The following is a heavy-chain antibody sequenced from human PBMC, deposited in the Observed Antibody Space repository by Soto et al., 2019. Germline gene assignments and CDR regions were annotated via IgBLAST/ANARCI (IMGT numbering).Heavy chain of an antibody. V-gene: IGHV3-21*06. Sequence: GGSLRLSCAASGFTFTRYSMNWVRQAPEKGLEWVSSISSTTNYIYYGDSMKGRFTISRDNAKNSLYLEMNSLRAEDTAVYYCARESEDLTSSFDYWGQGTLVTVSS. J-gene: IGHJ4*02. CDR2: ISSTTNYI. CDR1: GFTFTRYS. CDR3: ARESEDLTSSFDY.